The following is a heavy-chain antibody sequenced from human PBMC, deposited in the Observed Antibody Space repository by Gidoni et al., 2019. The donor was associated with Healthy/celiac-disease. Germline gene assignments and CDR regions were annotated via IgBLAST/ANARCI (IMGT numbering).Heavy chain of an antibody. CDR1: GFTVSSNY. CDR3: ATTTVTGVRDY. D-gene: IGHD4-17*01. CDR2: IYSGGST. V-gene: IGHV3-53*04. J-gene: IGHJ4*02. Sequence: EVQLVESGGGLVKPGGSLRLSCAASGFTVSSNYMSWVRQAPGKGLEWVSGIYSGGSTYYADSVKGRFTISRHNSKNTLYLQMNSLRAEDTAVYYCATTTVTGVRDYWGQGTLVTVSS.